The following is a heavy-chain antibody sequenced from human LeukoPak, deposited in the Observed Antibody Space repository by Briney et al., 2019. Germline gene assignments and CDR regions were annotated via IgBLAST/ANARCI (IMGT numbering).Heavy chain of an antibody. J-gene: IGHJ6*03. Sequence: SETLSLTCTVSGGSISSYYWSWIRQPAGKGLEWIGYIYYSGSTNYNPSLKSRVTISVDTSKNQFSLKLSSVSAADTAVYYCARVSTTTYYYHYYMDVWGKGTTVTVSS. CDR1: GGSISSYY. CDR3: ARVSTTTYYYHYYMDV. D-gene: IGHD1-14*01. V-gene: IGHV4-59*01. CDR2: IYYSGST.